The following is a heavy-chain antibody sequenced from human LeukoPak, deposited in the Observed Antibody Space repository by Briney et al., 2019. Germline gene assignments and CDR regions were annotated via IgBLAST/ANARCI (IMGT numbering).Heavy chain of an antibody. CDR1: GFPSSSNY. CDR2: IYSGGST. D-gene: IGHD1-26*01. Sequence: GGSLGLSCAASGFPSSSNYMSWVRQAPGKGLGWVSVIYSGGSTYYADSVKGRFTISRDNSKNTLYLQMNSLRAEDTAVYYCTGGSYFLSWFDPWGQGTLVTVSS. CDR3: TGGSYFLSWFDP. J-gene: IGHJ5*02. V-gene: IGHV3-53*05.